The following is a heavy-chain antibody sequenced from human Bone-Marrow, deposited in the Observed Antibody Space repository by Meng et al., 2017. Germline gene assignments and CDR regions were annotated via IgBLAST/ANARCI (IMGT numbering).Heavy chain of an antibody. Sequence: QMVRAGGRGNKPGASGKASSKASGYTFTGYYMHWVRQAPGQGLEWMGRINPNSGGTNYAQKFQGRVTMTRDTSISTAYMELSRLRSDDTAVYYCARDGPSSGWYLIDYWGQGTLVTVSS. CDR1: GYTFTGYY. V-gene: IGHV1-2*06. CDR2: INPNSGGT. D-gene: IGHD6-19*01. CDR3: ARDGPSSGWYLIDY. J-gene: IGHJ4*02.